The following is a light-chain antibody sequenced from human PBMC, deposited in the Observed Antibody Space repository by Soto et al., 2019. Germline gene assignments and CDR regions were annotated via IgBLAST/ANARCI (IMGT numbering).Light chain of an antibody. J-gene: IGLJ3*02. Sequence: SALTQPASVSGSPGQSITISCTGTSSDVGSYNLVSWYQQHPGKAPKLMIYEVSQRPSGVSNRFSGSKSGNTASLTISGLQAEDEADYYCCSYAGSTSYWVFGGGTKLTVL. CDR1: SSDVGSYNL. CDR3: CSYAGSTSYWV. CDR2: EVS. V-gene: IGLV2-23*02.